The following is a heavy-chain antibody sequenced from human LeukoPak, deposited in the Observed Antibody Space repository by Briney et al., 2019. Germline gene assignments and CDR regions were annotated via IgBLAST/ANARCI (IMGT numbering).Heavy chain of an antibody. CDR2: IYISGST. J-gene: IGHJ4*02. Sequence: SETLSLTCTVSGGSISGYYWNWIREPAGKGLEWIGRIYISGSTNYNPSLKSRVTMSIDTSKNQFSLKLSSVTAADTAVYYCARSEIDDYNRYWGQGITVIVSS. CDR3: ARSEIDDYNRY. V-gene: IGHV4-4*07. D-gene: IGHD3-10*01. CDR1: GGSISGYY.